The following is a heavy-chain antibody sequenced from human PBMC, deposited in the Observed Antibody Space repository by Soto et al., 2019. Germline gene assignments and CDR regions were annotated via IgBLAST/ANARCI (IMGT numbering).Heavy chain of an antibody. J-gene: IGHJ4*02. Sequence: ASVKVSCKASGGTFSSYTISWVRQAPGQGLEWMGRIIPILGIANYAQKFQGRVTITADKSTSTAYMELSSLRSEDTAVYYCARGAYDFWSGAHIPELYYFDYWGQGTLVTVSS. CDR2: IIPILGIA. CDR1: GGTFSSYT. V-gene: IGHV1-69*02. CDR3: ARGAYDFWSGAHIPELYYFDY. D-gene: IGHD3-3*01.